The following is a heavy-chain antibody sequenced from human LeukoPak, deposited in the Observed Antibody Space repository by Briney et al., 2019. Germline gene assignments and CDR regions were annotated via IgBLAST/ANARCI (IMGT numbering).Heavy chain of an antibody. Sequence: GGSLRLSCAASGFTFSGYSMTWVRQAPGRGLEWVSSISSGSTYIFYADSVKGRFTISRDNAKSSLYLQMNSLRAEDTAVYYYARGEGDYGGNFVGDYWGQGTLVTVSS. CDR3: ARGEGDYGGNFVGDY. V-gene: IGHV3-21*01. J-gene: IGHJ4*02. CDR2: ISSGSTYI. CDR1: GFTFSGYS. D-gene: IGHD4-23*01.